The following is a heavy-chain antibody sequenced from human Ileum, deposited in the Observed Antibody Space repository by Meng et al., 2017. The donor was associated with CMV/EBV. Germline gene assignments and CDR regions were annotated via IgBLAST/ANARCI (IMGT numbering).Heavy chain of an antibody. J-gene: IGHJ2*01. Sequence: QITLKEAGPTWVKPTQALTLTCTVSGLSLSTNGLGVGWVRQPPGKALEWLAVIYWDDGKRYSPSLKSRLTISKDTSKNQVVLTMTNMDPVDTATYCCAYRYSYASYWYFDLWGRGTLVTVSS. V-gene: IGHV2-5*02. CDR2: IYWDDGK. CDR3: AYRYSYASYWYFDL. CDR1: GLSLSTNGLG. D-gene: IGHD3-16*01.